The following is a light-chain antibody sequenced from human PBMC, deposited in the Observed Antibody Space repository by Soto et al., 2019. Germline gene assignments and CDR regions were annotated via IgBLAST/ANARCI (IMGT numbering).Light chain of an antibody. CDR2: GAS. J-gene: IGKJ1*01. V-gene: IGKV3-15*01. CDR1: QSGSSS. CDR3: QPQNSCWT. Sequence: GERAPLSSRASQSGSSSLAWYQQKLGQAPRLLIYGASTRATGIPARFSGSGSGTEFTLTISSFKPKEFADYPCQPQNSCWT.